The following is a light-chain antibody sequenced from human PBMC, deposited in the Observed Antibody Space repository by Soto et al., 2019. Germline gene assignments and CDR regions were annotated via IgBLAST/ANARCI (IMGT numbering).Light chain of an antibody. Sequence: QAVVTQEPSLTVSPGGTVTLTCGSSTGAVTSGHSPCWLQQKPGQAPRTLICGTTNKRSWTPARFSGYLLGGKAALTLSGAQPEDESKYYCFLSLTGTRRVFGGGTKLTVL. CDR2: GTT. CDR3: FLSLTGTRRV. CDR1: TGAVTSGHS. V-gene: IGLV7-46*01. J-gene: IGLJ3*02.